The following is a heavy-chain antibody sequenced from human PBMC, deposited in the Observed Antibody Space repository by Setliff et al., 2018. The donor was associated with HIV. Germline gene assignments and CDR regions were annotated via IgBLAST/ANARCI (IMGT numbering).Heavy chain of an antibody. J-gene: IGHJ5*02. CDR1: DGSISSYY. V-gene: IGHV4-59*01. D-gene: IGHD3-22*01. CDR2: ICDSHFT. CDR3: ARGDDFHDGSGYYYP. Sequence: SETLSLTCTVSDGSISSYYWSWIRQPPGKGLEWIGYICDSHFTNYSPSLQSRVAISVDTSRNQLSLKLDSVTAADTAVYYCARGDDFHDGSGYYYPWGQGTLVTVSS.